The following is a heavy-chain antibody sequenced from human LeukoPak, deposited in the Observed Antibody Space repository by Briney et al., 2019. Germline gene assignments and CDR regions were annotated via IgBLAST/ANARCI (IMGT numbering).Heavy chain of an antibody. D-gene: IGHD1-26*01. V-gene: IGHV1-8*01. CDR1: GYTFTSYD. CDR2: MNPNSGKI. CDR3: ARVPRELAGK. J-gene: IGHJ4*02. Sequence: ASVKVSCKASGYTFTSYDNNWVRQAAGQGLEWMGYMNPNSGKIVYAQKFQGRVTMTSNNSISTAYMELSSLRSEDTAVYYCARVPRELAGKWGQGTPVTVSS.